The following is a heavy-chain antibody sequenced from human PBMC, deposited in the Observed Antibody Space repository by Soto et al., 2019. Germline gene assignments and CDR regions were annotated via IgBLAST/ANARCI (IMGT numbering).Heavy chain of an antibody. CDR2: IYYSGST. Sequence: PSETLSLTCTVSGGSISSYYWSWIRQPPGKGLEWIGYIYYSGSTNYNPSLKSRVTISVDTSKNQFSLKLSSVTAADTAVYYCARVDFYDSSGYVLDYWGQGTLVTVSS. CDR3: ARVDFYDSSGYVLDY. D-gene: IGHD3-22*01. J-gene: IGHJ4*02. V-gene: IGHV4-59*01. CDR1: GGSISSYY.